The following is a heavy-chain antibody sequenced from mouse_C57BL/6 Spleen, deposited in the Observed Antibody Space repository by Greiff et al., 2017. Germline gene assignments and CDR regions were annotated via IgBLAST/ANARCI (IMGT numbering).Heavy chain of an antibody. Sequence: EVKLVESGPELVKPGASVKMSCKASGYTFTDYNMHWVKQSHGKSLEWIGYINPNNGGTSYNQKFKGKATLTVNKSSSTAYMELRSLTSEDSAVYYCASYIYYGNRYYAMDYWGQGTSVTVSS. CDR3: ASYIYYGNRYYAMDY. CDR2: INPNNGGT. V-gene: IGHV1-22*01. D-gene: IGHD2-1*01. CDR1: GYTFTDYN. J-gene: IGHJ4*01.